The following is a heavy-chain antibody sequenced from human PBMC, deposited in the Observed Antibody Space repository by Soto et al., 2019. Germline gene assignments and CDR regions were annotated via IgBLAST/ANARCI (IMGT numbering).Heavy chain of an antibody. CDR3: ASSMVRGVIPDY. D-gene: IGHD3-10*01. CDR1: GGSMSSYY. V-gene: IGHV4-59*01. CDR2: IYYSGST. Sequence: QVQLQESGPGLVKPSETLSLTCTVSGGSMSSYYWSWIRQTPGKGLEWIGYIYYSGSTNYNPSLKSRVTISVDTSKNQFSLKLSSVTAADTAVYYCASSMVRGVIPDYWGQGTLVTVSS. J-gene: IGHJ4*02.